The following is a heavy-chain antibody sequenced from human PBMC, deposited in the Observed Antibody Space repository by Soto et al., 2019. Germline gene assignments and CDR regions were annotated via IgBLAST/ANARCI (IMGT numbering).Heavy chain of an antibody. J-gene: IGHJ4*02. CDR2: IWYDGSNK. V-gene: IGHV3-33*01. Sequence: GGSLRLSCAASGFTFSSYGMHWVRQAPGKGLEWVAVIWYDGSNKYYADSVKGRFTISRDNSKNTLYLQMNSLRAEDTAVYYCARDWGSRYSSGHVDYWGQGTLVTVSS. D-gene: IGHD6-25*01. CDR1: GFTFSSYG. CDR3: ARDWGSRYSSGHVDY.